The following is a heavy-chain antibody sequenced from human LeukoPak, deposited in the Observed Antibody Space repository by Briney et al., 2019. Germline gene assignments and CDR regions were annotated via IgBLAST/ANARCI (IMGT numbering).Heavy chain of an antibody. J-gene: IGHJ6*02. Sequence: SETLSLTCAVYGVSFSGYYWSWIRQPPGKGLEWIGEINHSGSTNYNPSLKSRVTISVDTSKNQFSLKLSSVTAADTAVYYCARVTVVISYYYYYGMDVWGQGTTVTVSS. V-gene: IGHV4-34*01. CDR1: GVSFSGYY. D-gene: IGHD4-23*01. CDR3: ARVTVVISYYYYYGMDV. CDR2: INHSGST.